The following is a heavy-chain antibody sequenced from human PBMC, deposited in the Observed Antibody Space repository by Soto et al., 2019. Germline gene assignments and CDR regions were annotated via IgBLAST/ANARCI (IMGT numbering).Heavy chain of an antibody. CDR1: GGTFSSYR. V-gene: IGHV1-69*13. CDR2: IVPIYRTA. D-gene: IGHD6-13*01. Sequence: GASVKVSCKASGGTFSSYRFKWVRQARGQGLEWLGGIVPIYRTADYAQKFQGRVTITADESTRTVYMELSSLKSQDTALYYCARDSGAKLSSSWGQGTLVTVYS. J-gene: IGHJ4*02. CDR3: ARDSGAKLSSS.